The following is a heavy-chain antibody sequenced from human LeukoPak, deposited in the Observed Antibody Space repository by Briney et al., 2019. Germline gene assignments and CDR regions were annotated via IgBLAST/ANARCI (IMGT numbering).Heavy chain of an antibody. D-gene: IGHD3-10*01. CDR3: ARDRLWFGELYPDYYYGMDV. CDR2: ISSSGSTI. Sequence: GGSLRLSCAASEFSFSSYDMNWVRQAPGKGLEWVSYISSSGSTIYYADSVKGRFTISRDNAKNSLYLQMNSLRAEDTAVYYCARDRLWFGELYPDYYYGMDVWGQGTTVTVSS. J-gene: IGHJ6*02. V-gene: IGHV3-48*03. CDR1: EFSFSSYD.